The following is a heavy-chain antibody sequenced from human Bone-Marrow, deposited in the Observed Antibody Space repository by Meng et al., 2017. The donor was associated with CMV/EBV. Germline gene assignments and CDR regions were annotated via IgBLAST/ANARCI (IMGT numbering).Heavy chain of an antibody. Sequence: SVKVSCKASGYTFTGYYMHWVRQAPGQGLEWMGGIIPIFGTANYAQKFQGRVTITTDESTSTAYMELSSLRSEDTAVYYCARTSTGYDYFDYWGKGTLVTVSS. J-gene: IGHJ4*02. D-gene: IGHD5-12*01. CDR1: GYTFTGYY. CDR2: IIPIFGTA. CDR3: ARTSTGYDYFDY. V-gene: IGHV1-69*05.